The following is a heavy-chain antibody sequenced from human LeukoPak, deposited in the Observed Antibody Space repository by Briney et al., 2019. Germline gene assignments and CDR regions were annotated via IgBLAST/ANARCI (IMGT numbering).Heavy chain of an antibody. CDR1: GYTFTGYY. V-gene: IGHV1-2*06. D-gene: IGHD3-16*01. J-gene: IGHJ4*02. CDR2: INPNSGGT. CDR3: ARDAPGGDDVWGSYRYYFDY. Sequence: GSVKVSCKASGYTFTGYYMHWVRQAPGQGLELMGRINPNSGGTNYAQKFQGRVTMTRDTSISTAYMELSRLRSDDTAVYYCARDAPGGDDVWGSYRYYFDYWGQGTLVTVSS.